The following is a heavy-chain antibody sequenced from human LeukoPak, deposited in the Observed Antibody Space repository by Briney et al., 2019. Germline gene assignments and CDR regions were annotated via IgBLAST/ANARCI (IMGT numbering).Heavy chain of an antibody. CDR1: GGSFEHYF. Sequence: SETLSLTCTVSGGSFEHYFWSWIRQPPGKGLEWIGYVYYSGSTDYSPSLKSRLTISADTSKNQFSLKLNSVTAADTAVYYCTSHRRSHGSEYWGQGTLVTVSS. V-gene: IGHV4-59*01. CDR2: VYYSGST. CDR3: TSHRRSHGSEY. D-gene: IGHD5-18*01. J-gene: IGHJ4*02.